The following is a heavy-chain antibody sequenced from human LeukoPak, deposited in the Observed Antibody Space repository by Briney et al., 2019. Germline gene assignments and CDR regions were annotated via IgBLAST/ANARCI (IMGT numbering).Heavy chain of an antibody. CDR2: IKQDGSEK. D-gene: IGHD5-18*01. V-gene: IGHV3-7*01. Sequence: GGSLRLSCAASGFTFSSYWMSWVRQAPGKGLEWVANIKQDGSEKYYVDSVKGRFTISRDNAKNSLYLQMNSLRAEDTAVYYCARAPSDTAMDFDYWGQGTMVTVSS. CDR1: GFTFSSYW. CDR3: ARAPSDTAMDFDY. J-gene: IGHJ4*02.